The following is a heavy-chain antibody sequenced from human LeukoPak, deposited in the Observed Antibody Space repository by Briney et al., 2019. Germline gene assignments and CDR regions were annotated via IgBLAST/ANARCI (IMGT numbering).Heavy chain of an antibody. D-gene: IGHD1-26*01. CDR2: ISSGSSSV. J-gene: IGHJ4*02. CDR1: GFTFSAYT. Sequence: GGSLRLSCSASGFTFSAYTMNWVRQAPGQGLEWVSYISSGSSSVYYADSVKGRFTISRDNAENSLYLQMNSLTVEDTAIYYYVRDRGSYRPIDYWGQGTPVTVSS. CDR3: VRDRGSYRPIDY. V-gene: IGHV3-48*04.